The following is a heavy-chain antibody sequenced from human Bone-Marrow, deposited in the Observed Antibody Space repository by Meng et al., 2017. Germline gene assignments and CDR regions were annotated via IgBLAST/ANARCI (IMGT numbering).Heavy chain of an antibody. D-gene: IGHD6-13*01. CDR1: GGSFSGYY. Sequence: SETLSLTCAVYGGSFSGYYWSWIRQPPGKGLEWIGEINHSGSTNYSPSLKSRVTISVDTSKNQFSLKLSSVTAADTAVYYCARGRIAAAGRAARTMDYWGQGTLVTVSS. CDR3: ARGRIAAAGRAARTMDY. J-gene: IGHJ4*02. V-gene: IGHV4-34*01. CDR2: INHSGST.